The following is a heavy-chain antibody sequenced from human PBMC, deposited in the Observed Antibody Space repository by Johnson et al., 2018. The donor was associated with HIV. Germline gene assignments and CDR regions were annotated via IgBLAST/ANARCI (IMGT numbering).Heavy chain of an antibody. CDR1: GFTFSSYA. CDR2: ISYDGSNK. CDR3: ARESNLDAFDI. V-gene: IGHV3-30*04. J-gene: IGHJ3*02. Sequence: QVQLVESGGGVVQPGRSLRLSCEASGFTFSSYAMHWVRQTSGKGLEWVAVISYDGSNKYYADSVRGRFTISRDNSKNTLYLQMNSLRAEDTAVYFCARESNLDAFDIWGQGTMVTVSS. D-gene: IGHD1-1*01.